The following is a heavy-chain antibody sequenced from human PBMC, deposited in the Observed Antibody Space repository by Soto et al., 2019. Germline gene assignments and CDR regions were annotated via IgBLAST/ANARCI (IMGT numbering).Heavy chain of an antibody. CDR1: GFTFSSNG. V-gene: IGHV3-30*03. CDR3: ARWVGGSMFDNSGKYDS. CDR2: RAYDGSKT. D-gene: IGHD3-22*01. Sequence: QVQLVESGGGVVQPGRSLRLTCAASGFTFSSNGMHWVRQPPGKGLEWVALRAYDGSKTYYGDSVRGRFTISRDNSENTLFLQMNSLRAEDTAVYYCARWVGGSMFDNSGKYDSWGQGTLVTVSS. J-gene: IGHJ5*01.